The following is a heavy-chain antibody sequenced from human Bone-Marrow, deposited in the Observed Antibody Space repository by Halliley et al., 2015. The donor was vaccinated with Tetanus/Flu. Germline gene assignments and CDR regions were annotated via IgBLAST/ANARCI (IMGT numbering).Heavy chain of an antibody. Sequence: WWAYISYDGTVKKYSDSVKGRFTMSRDRTKSTLYLQMNSLRSEYPAVYYCARSTAPAGLTFDYWGQGARVIVSS. CDR3: ARSTAPAGLTFDY. V-gene: IGHV3-30*03. J-gene: IGHJ4*02. D-gene: IGHD2-2*01. CDR2: ISYDGTVK.